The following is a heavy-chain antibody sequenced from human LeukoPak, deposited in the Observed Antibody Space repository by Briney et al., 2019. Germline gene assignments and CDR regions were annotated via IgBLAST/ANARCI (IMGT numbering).Heavy chain of an antibody. CDR3: ARGGENYDSWNRGDFDY. Sequence: PGGALRLSCSASVFNLRGSWRGWVRQAPAKGLEMVANIKQDGTEKYDLASVKGRVSIPIHNAKSSVYLQMNSLRDEDTAVYYCARGGENYDSWNRGDFDYWGQGTLVTVSS. V-gene: IGHV3-7*01. D-gene: IGHD3-3*01. J-gene: IGHJ4*02. CDR2: IKQDGTEK. CDR1: VFNLRGSW.